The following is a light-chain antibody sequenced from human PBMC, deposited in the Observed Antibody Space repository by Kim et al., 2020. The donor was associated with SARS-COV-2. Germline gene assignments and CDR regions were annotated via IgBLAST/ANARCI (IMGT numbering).Light chain of an antibody. Sequence: IQLTQWPSTLSASVGDRVTITCRASQSISTWLAWYQQKPGKAPKLLISAASILQTGVPPRFSGGGSGGDFTLTISNLQPDDFATYYCQQYNSFSSFGQGTKLEI. V-gene: IGKV1-5*01. CDR2: AAS. J-gene: IGKJ2*03. CDR3: QQYNSFSS. CDR1: QSISTW.